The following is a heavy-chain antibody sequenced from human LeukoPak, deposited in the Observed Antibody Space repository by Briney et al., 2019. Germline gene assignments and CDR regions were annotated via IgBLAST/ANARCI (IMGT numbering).Heavy chain of an antibody. V-gene: IGHV1-18*01. D-gene: IGHD3-22*01. CDR1: GYIFTSYG. J-gene: IGHJ3*02. CDR3: ARVPYYYDSSGRRAFHI. Sequence: ASVRVCCTASGYIFTSYGISWVRQAPGQGLEWMGWIGAYNGNTNYAKKLPARVTMTTDTSTTTTYMERRSVRSDDTAVYYCARVPYYYDSSGRRAFHIWGQGPMVTVT. CDR2: IGAYNGNT.